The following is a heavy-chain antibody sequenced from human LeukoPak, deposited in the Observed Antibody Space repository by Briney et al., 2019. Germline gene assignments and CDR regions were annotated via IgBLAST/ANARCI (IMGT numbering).Heavy chain of an antibody. V-gene: IGHV5-51*01. J-gene: IGHJ4*02. CDR2: IYPDDSDT. CDR3: ARQIGDFGVVYYFDY. CDR1: GYSFTNYW. D-gene: IGHD3-3*01. Sequence: GESLKISCKGSGYSFTNYWIGWVRQMPGKGLEWMGVIYPDDSDTRYSPSFRGQVTISADKSISTAYLQWSSLKASDTAMYYCARQIGDFGVVYYFDYWGQGTLVTVSS.